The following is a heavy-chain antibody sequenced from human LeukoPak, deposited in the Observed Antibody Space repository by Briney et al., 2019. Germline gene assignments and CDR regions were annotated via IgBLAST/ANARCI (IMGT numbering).Heavy chain of an antibody. D-gene: IGHD4-23*01. CDR1: GGSIIVAAYS. V-gene: IGHV4-30-2*01. CDR3: ARGYGDNSDAFDI. Sequence: SQTLSLTCAVSGGSIIVAAYSWSWIRQPPGKGLEWIGYIYHTGRTSYNPSLKSRVTISVDRSKNQFSPKLNSVTAADTAVYYCARGYGDNSDAFDIWGQGTMVTVSS. CDR2: IYHTGRT. J-gene: IGHJ3*02.